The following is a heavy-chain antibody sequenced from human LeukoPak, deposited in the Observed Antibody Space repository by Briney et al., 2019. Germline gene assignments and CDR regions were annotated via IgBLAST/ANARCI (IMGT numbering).Heavy chain of an antibody. CDR3: ARDSVVPAAIRLNWFDP. CDR1: GGTFSSYT. Sequence: ASVKVSCKASGGTFSSYTISWVRQAPGQRLEWMGRIIPILGIANYAQKFQGRVTITADKSTSTAYMELSSLRSEDTAVYYCARDSVVPAAIRLNWFDPWGQGTLVTVSS. J-gene: IGHJ5*02. D-gene: IGHD2-2*02. CDR2: IIPILGIA. V-gene: IGHV1-69*04.